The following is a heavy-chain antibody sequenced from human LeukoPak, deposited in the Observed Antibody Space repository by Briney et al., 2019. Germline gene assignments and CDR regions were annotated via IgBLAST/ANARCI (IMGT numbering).Heavy chain of an antibody. CDR2: IYYSGST. J-gene: IGHJ4*02. V-gene: IGHV4-59*01. CDR1: GGSISSYY. CDR3: ARRVYSSSWSYYFDY. Sequence: SETLSLTCTVSGGSISSYYWSWIRQPPGMGLEWIGYIYYSGSTNYNPSLKSRVTISVDTSKNQFSLKLSSVTAADTAVYYCARRVYSSSWSYYFDYWGQGALVTVSS. D-gene: IGHD6-13*01.